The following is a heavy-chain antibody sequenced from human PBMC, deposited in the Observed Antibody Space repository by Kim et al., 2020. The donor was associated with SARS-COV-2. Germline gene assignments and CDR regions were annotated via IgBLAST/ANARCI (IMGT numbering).Heavy chain of an antibody. D-gene: IGHD3-10*01. Sequence: KSLVTISVDTSKNQFSLKLSSVTAADTAVYYCARGALWFGELYRSDWFDPWGQGTLVTVSS. CDR3: ARGALWFGELYRSDWFDP. V-gene: IGHV4-31*01. J-gene: IGHJ5*02.